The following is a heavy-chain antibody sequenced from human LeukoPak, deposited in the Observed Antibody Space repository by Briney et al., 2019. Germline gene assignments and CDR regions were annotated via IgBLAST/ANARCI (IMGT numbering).Heavy chain of an antibody. V-gene: IGHV3-48*01. CDR3: ARQAGYYYYYMDV. J-gene: IGHJ6*03. CDR1: GFTFSSYS. CDR2: ISSTSSTI. Sequence: GGSLRLSCAASGFTFSSYSMNWVRQAPGKGLEWVSYISSTSSTIYYADSVKGRFTISRDNAKNSLYLQMNSLRAEDTAVYYCARQAGYYYYYMDVWGKGTTVTVSS. D-gene: IGHD3-9*01.